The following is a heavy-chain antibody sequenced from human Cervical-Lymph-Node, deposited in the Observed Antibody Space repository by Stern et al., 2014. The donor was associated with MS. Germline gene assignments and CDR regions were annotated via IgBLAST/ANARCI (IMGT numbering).Heavy chain of an antibody. V-gene: IGHV3-23*04. Sequence: EVQLVESGGGFVQPGGSLRLSCAVSGFTISNYAMIWVRQAPGKGLEWVSGISGSRDTTYYTDSVKGRFTISRDNSKNTLYLQMNSLRADDTAIYYCAKGVKKVPTTGAYWGQGTQVTVSS. CDR3: AKGVKKVPTTGAY. D-gene: IGHD1-26*01. J-gene: IGHJ4*02. CDR2: ISGSRDTT. CDR1: GFTISNYA.